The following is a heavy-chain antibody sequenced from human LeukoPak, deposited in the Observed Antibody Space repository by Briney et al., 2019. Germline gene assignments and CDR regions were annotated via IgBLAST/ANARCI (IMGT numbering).Heavy chain of an antibody. J-gene: IGHJ5*02. CDR2: INPNSGAT. CDR1: GYIFTGYY. CDR3: ARVGATYSGDP. D-gene: IGHD1-26*01. V-gene: IGHV1-2*02. Sequence: ASVKVSCKSSGYIFTGYYIHWVRQAPGQGLEWMGWINPNSGATNYAQKFQGRITMTRDTSISTAYMELSRLRSDDTAVYYCARVGATYSGDPWGQGTLVTVSS.